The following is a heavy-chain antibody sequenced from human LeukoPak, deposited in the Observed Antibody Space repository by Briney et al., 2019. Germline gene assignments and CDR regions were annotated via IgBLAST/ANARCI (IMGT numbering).Heavy chain of an antibody. CDR2: ISSSSYYT. CDR3: ARRTAAAYYFDY. J-gene: IGHJ4*02. D-gene: IGHD6-25*01. V-gene: IGHV3-21*05. CDR1: GFTFSSYA. Sequence: GGSLRLSCAASGFTFSSYAMSWVRQAPGKGLEWVSCISSSSYYTNYADSVKGRFTISRGNAKNSLYLQMNSLRVEDTAVYYCARRTAAAYYFDYWGQGTLVTVSS.